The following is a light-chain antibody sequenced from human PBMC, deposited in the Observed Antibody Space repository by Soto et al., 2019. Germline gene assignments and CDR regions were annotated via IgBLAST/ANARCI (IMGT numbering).Light chain of an antibody. J-gene: IGKJ5*01. V-gene: IGKV1-39*01. CDR2: AAS. CDR1: QTISNY. Sequence: DIQMTQSPSSLSASVGDRVTITCRASQTISNYLNWYQQKPGKAPKLLIYAASDLESGVPSRLSGSGSGTDFTLTISSLQPEDFATYYCQQTYSTPPAFGQGTRLEIK. CDR3: QQTYSTPPA.